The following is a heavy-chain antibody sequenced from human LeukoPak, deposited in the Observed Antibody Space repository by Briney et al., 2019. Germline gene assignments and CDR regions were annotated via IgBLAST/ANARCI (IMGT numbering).Heavy chain of an antibody. J-gene: IGHJ4*02. CDR3: ARDFSIDLNF. D-gene: IGHD3-3*02. CDR1: GFSFSGSG. V-gene: IGHV3-48*01. CDR2: IHSSSSPI. Sequence: GGSLRLSCAASGFSFSGSGTNWVRQAPGRGLEWVAYIHSSSSPIYYAGSVQGRFTISRDNAKNSLYLQMNSLRAEDAAVYYCARDFSIDLNFWGQGTLVTVSP.